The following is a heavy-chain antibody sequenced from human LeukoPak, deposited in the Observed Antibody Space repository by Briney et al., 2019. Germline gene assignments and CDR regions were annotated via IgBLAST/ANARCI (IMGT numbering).Heavy chain of an antibody. V-gene: IGHV1-8*01. J-gene: IGHJ6*02. CDR1: GYTFTSYD. Sequence: ASVKVSCKASGYTFTSYDINWVRQATGQGLEWMGWMNPNSGNTGYAQKFQGRVTMTRNTFISTAYMELSSLRSEDTAVYYCARAYGDYGYPYYYYGMDVWGQGTTVTVSS. CDR3: ARAYGDYGYPYYYYGMDV. D-gene: IGHD4-17*01. CDR2: MNPNSGNT.